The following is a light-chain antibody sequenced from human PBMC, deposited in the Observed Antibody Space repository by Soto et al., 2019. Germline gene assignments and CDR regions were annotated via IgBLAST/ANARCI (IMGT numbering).Light chain of an antibody. CDR2: AAS. J-gene: IGKJ1*01. V-gene: IGKV3-15*01. Sequence: EIVMTQSPATLSVSPGERATLSCRASQSVSSNLAWYQQKPGQAPRLLIYAASTRATGSPARFTGSGSAAELTLAISSLQSKDFAVYYCQQHNNWPPWTLGQGTKVEIK. CDR3: QQHNNWPPWT. CDR1: QSVSSN.